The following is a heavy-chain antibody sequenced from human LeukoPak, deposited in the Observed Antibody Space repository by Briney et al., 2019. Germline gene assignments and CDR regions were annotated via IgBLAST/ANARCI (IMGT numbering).Heavy chain of an antibody. CDR2: ISSSSSYI. V-gene: IGHV3-21*01. J-gene: IGHJ3*02. CDR3: ARENLELGAFDI. D-gene: IGHD1-7*01. Sequence: PGGSLRLSCAASGFTFSSYSMNWVRQAPGKGLEWVSSISSSSSYIYYADSVKGRFTISRDNAKNSLYLQMNSLRAEDTAVYYCARENLELGAFDIWGQGTMVTVSS. CDR1: GFTFSSYS.